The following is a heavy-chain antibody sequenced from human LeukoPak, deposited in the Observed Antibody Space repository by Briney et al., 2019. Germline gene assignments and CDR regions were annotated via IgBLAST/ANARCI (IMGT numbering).Heavy chain of an antibody. Sequence: GGSLRLSCAASGFTFSSYAMHWVRQAPGKGLEWVAVISYDGSNKYYADSVKGRFTISRDNSKNTLYLQMNSLRAEDTAVYYCARGDRSSWYSPFDYWGQGTLVTVSS. CDR3: ARGDRSSWYSPFDY. CDR2: ISYDGSNK. D-gene: IGHD6-13*01. V-gene: IGHV3-30-3*01. J-gene: IGHJ4*02. CDR1: GFTFSSYA.